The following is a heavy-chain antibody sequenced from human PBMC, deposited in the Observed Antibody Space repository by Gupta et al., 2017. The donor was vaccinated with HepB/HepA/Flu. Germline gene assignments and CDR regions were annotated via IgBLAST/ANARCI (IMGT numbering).Heavy chain of an antibody. CDR3: AKDHEMTVDRRSYFFDF. CDR2: IRSNGINT. Sequence: EVHLLESGGGLVQPGGSLRLSCAASGFTFSSYAMSWVRQAPGKGLEWISAIRSNGINTYNSASVKGRFTITRDNPMHTVHLQMISLRAEDTAVYFWAKDHEMTVDRRSYFFDFWGQGTLVPVSS. V-gene: IGHV3-23*01. D-gene: IGHD6-19*01. J-gene: IGHJ4*02. CDR1: GFTFSSYA.